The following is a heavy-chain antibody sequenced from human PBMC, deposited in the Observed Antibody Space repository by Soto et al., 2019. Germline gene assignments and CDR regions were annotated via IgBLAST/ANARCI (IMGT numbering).Heavy chain of an antibody. CDR3: ARDFFDSSDYTTNWFDP. J-gene: IGHJ5*02. D-gene: IGHD3-22*01. CDR1: GDSISNSRFY. CDR2: IDHTGNA. Sequence: QLQLQESGPGQVKSSETLSLTCSVSGDSISNSRFYWAWIRQPPGEGLEWIGSIDHTGNAYYNPSLKSRVTISVDTSKNQFSLKLTSVTAADAALYYCARDFFDSSDYTTNWFDPWGQGTLVTVSS. V-gene: IGHV4-39*01.